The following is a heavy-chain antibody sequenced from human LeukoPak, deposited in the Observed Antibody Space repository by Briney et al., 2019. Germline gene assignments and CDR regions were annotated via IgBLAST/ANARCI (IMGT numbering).Heavy chain of an antibody. CDR3: ARLGGRGYCSSSSCRGNWFDP. Sequence: SGTLSLTCAVSGGSISSSNWWSWVRQPPGKGLEWIGEIYHSGSTNSNPSLKSRVTISVDKSKNRCSLKLSSVTAADTAVYYCARLGGRGYCSSSSCRGNWFDPWGQGTLVTVSS. J-gene: IGHJ5*02. V-gene: IGHV4-4*02. D-gene: IGHD2-15*01. CDR1: GGSISSSNW. CDR2: IYHSGST.